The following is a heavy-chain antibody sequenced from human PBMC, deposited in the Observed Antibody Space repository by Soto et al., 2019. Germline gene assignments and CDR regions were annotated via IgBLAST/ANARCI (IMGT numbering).Heavy chain of an antibody. CDR2: IYYSGST. CDR3: ASDQRWSNQFYGMDV. CDR1: GDSISSNGYY. V-gene: IGHV4-31*03. J-gene: IGHJ6*02. Sequence: QVQLQESGPGLVKPSQTLSLTCTVSGDSISSNGYYWSWIRQHPGKGLEWIGYIYYSGSTYYNPSLKSRVTMSLDTSKKQFALKLSSVTAADTAVYYCASDQRWSNQFYGMDVWGQGTTVTVSS. D-gene: IGHD2-15*01.